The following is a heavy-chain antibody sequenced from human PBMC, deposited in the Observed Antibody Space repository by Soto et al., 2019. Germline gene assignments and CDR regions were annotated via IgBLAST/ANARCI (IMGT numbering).Heavy chain of an antibody. J-gene: IGHJ6*02. CDR2: INHSGSS. D-gene: IGHD3-10*01. CDR1: GGSFRGYY. Sequence: SETLSLTCTVSGGSFRGYYWGWVRQPPGKGLEWIGEINHSGSSNYHPSLKSRVTISVATSKNQFSLTVNSVTPADTAVYYCARGEITLLGGMDVWGQGTTVTVSS. CDR3: ARGEITLLGGMDV. V-gene: IGHV4-34*01.